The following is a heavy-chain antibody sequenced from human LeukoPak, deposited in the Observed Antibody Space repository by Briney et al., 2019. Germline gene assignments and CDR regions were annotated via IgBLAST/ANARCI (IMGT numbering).Heavy chain of an antibody. CDR2: TYYRSKWYN. CDR3: ARASPRIIYGSGSQIPQFDY. V-gene: IGHV6-1*01. Sequence: SQTLSLTCAISGDSVSSNSAAWNWIRQSPSRGLEWLGRTYYRSKWYNDYAVSVKSRITINPDTSKNQFSLQLNSVTPEDTAVYYYARASPRIIYGSGSQIPQFDYWGQGTLVTVSS. CDR1: GDSVSSNSAA. J-gene: IGHJ4*02. D-gene: IGHD3-10*01.